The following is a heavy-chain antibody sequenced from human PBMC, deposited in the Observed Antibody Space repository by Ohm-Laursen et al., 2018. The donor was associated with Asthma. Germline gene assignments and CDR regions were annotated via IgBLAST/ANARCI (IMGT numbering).Heavy chain of an antibody. V-gene: IGHV4-31*03. Sequence: SQTLSLTCIVSGGSISSGGYYWSWIRQHPGKGLEWIGYIYYSGSTYYNPSLKSRVTISVDTSKNQFSLKLSSVTAADTAVYYCARDYGGNGAAFDIWGQGTMVTVSS. CDR2: IYYSGST. CDR1: GGSISSGGYY. CDR3: ARDYGGNGAAFDI. J-gene: IGHJ3*02. D-gene: IGHD4-23*01.